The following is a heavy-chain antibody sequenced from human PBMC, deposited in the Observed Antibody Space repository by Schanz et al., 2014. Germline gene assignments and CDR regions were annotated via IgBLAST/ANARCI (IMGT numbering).Heavy chain of an antibody. V-gene: IGHV3-11*01. Sequence: VQLVESGGGLVKPGESLRLSCAASGFSLSSYNMNWIRQAPGKGLEWLSYISRDGTTSYYADSVKGRFTISRDNAKNSLYLEMTSLRGEDTAVYYCARENLNWEAFDIWGQGTVVTVSS. CDR2: ISRDGTTS. CDR1: GFSLSSYN. D-gene: IGHD7-27*01. CDR3: ARENLNWEAFDI. J-gene: IGHJ3*02.